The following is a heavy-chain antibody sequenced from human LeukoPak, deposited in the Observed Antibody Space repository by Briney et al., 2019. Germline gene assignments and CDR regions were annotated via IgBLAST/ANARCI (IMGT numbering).Heavy chain of an antibody. V-gene: IGHV4-61*01. CDR2: IYYSGST. J-gene: IGHJ4*02. CDR1: GYSISSGYY. Sequence: SETLSLTCTVSGYSISSGYYWGWIRQPPGKGLEWIGYIYYSGSTNYNPSLKSRVTISVDTSKNQFSLKLSSVTAADTAVYYCARHTPGGGSLFDYWGQGTLVTVSS. D-gene: IGHD1-26*01. CDR3: ARHTPGGGSLFDY.